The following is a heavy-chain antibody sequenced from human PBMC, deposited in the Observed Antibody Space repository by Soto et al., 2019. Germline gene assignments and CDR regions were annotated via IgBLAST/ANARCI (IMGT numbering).Heavy chain of an antibody. Sequence: GGSLRLSCAASGFTFSDYYMSWIRQAPGKGLEWVSYISSSGSTIYYADSVKGRFTISRDNAKNSLYLQMNSLRAEDTAVYYCARDSKQFYCTNGVCYTRGPYYYYMDVWGKGTTVTVSS. V-gene: IGHV3-11*01. CDR3: ARDSKQFYCTNGVCYTRGPYYYYMDV. J-gene: IGHJ6*03. D-gene: IGHD2-8*01. CDR1: GFTFSDYY. CDR2: ISSSGSTI.